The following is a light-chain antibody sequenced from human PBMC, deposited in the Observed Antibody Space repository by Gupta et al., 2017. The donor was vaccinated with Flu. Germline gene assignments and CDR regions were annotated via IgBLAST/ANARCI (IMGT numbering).Light chain of an antibody. CDR2: EVS. Sequence: QSALTQPASVSGSPGQSITISCTGTSSDVGRSDSVSWYQQHPGKAPKLLIYEVSSRPSGVSSRFSGSKSGNTASLTISGLQAEDETDYYCSSYTSISTFYVFGTGTKVTVL. CDR3: SSYTSISTFYV. V-gene: IGLV2-14*01. J-gene: IGLJ1*01. CDR1: SSDVGRSDS.